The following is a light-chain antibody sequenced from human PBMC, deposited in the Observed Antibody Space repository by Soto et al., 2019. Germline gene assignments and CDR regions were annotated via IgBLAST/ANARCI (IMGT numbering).Light chain of an antibody. J-gene: IGLJ1*01. CDR1: SSDVGSYNR. Sequence: QSALTQPPSVSGSPGQSVPISCTGTSSDVGSYNRVSWYQQPPGTAPKLMIYEVSNRPSGVPDRFSGSKSGNTASLTISGLQAEDEADYYCNSYTSTNTYVFGTGTKLTVL. CDR3: NSYTSTNTYV. V-gene: IGLV2-18*02. CDR2: EVS.